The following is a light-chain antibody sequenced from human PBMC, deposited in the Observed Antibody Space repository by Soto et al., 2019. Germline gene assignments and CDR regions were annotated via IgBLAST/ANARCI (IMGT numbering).Light chain of an antibody. V-gene: IGKV1-5*01. J-gene: IGKJ2*01. Sequence: DIQMTQSPSTLSASVGDRVTITCRASQSISSWLAWYQHKPGKAPKLLISDASSLGSGVPSRFSGRGSGIEFTLTISSLQADDFEYYYCQQNNDPYSFGQGTKLEIK. CDR1: QSISSW. CDR2: DAS. CDR3: QQNNDPYS.